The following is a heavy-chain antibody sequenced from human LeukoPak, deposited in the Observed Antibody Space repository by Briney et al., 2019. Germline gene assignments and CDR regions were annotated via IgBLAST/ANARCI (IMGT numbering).Heavy chain of an antibody. V-gene: IGHV4-30-2*01. CDR1: GGSITGGGYS. J-gene: IGHJ2*01. CDR2: FYHGGST. Sequence: SQTLSLTCTVSGGSITGGGYSWSWIRQAPGKGLEWIGYFYHGGSTSYNPSLRSRVTISVDRSKNQFSLKLTSVTAADTAVYYCTRSAFAEGYFDLWGRGTLVTASS. CDR3: TRSAFAEGYFDL.